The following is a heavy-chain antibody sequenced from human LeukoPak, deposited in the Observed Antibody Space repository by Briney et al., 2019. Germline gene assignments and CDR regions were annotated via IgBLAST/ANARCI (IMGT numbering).Heavy chain of an antibody. CDR3: ASGEVGAIRFDY. Sequence: GGSLRLSCAASGFTFSSYAMSWVRQAPGKGLEWVSAISGSGGSTYYADSVKGRFTISRDNAKNSLYLQMNSLRAEDTAVYYCASGEVGAIRFDYWGQGTLVTVSS. J-gene: IGHJ4*02. D-gene: IGHD1-26*01. V-gene: IGHV3-23*01. CDR2: ISGSGGST. CDR1: GFTFSSYA.